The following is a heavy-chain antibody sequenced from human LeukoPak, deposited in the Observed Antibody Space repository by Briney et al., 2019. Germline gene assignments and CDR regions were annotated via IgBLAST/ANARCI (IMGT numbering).Heavy chain of an antibody. Sequence: GASVKVSCKASGYTSTSYGISWVRQAPGQGLEWMGWISAYNGNTNYAQKLQGRVTMTTDTSTSTAYMELRSLRSDDTAVYYCARDSLGDYVWGSYRHDFDYWGQGTLVTVSS. J-gene: IGHJ4*02. D-gene: IGHD3-16*02. CDR1: GYTSTSYG. CDR2: ISAYNGNT. V-gene: IGHV1-18*01. CDR3: ARDSLGDYVWGSYRHDFDY.